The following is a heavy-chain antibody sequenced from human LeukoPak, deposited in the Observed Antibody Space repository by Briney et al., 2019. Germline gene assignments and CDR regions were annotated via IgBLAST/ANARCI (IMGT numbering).Heavy chain of an antibody. J-gene: IGHJ3*02. CDR3: AKDGGTGGSNDAFDM. D-gene: IGHD2-15*01. Sequence: PGGSLRPSCAASGFTFSSYGMHWVRQAPGKGLEWVAVIWYDGSNKYYADSVKGRFTISRDNSKNTLYLQMTSLRAEDTAVYYCAKDGGTGGSNDAFDMWGQGTMVTVSS. CDR1: GFTFSSYG. CDR2: IWYDGSNK. V-gene: IGHV3-33*06.